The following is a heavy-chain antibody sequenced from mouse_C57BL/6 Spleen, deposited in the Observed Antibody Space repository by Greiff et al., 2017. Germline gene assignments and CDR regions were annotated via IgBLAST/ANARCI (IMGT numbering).Heavy chain of an antibody. J-gene: IGHJ1*03. CDR3: ARQTTGSTG. CDR2: ISSGGSYT. V-gene: IGHV5-6*01. D-gene: IGHD1-1*01. Sequence: EVKLVESGGDLVKPGGSLKLSCAASGFTFSSYGMSWVRQTPDKRLEWVATISSGGSYTYYPDSVKGRFTISRDNAKNTLYLQMSSLKSEDTAMYYCARQTTGSTGWGTGTTVTVSS. CDR1: GFTFSSYG.